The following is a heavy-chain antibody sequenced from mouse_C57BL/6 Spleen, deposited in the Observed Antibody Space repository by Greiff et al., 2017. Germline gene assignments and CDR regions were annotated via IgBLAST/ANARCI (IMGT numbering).Heavy chain of an antibody. CDR2: IHPNSGST. Sequence: QVQLQQPGAELVKPGASVKLSCKASGYTFTSYWMHWVKQRPGQGLEWIGMIHPNSGSTNYNEKFKSKATLTVDKSSSTAYMQLSSLTSEDSAVYYCARSRGYDYDVRVFAYWGQGTLVTVSA. CDR3: ARSRGYDYDVRVFAY. J-gene: IGHJ3*01. D-gene: IGHD2-4*01. CDR1: GYTFTSYW. V-gene: IGHV1-64*01.